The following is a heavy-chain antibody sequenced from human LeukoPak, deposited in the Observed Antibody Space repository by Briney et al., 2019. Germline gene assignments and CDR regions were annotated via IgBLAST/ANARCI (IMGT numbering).Heavy chain of an antibody. CDR3: ARDRMTFSGYDTGCFDP. CDR2: ISSRSATI. V-gene: IGHV3-48*04. J-gene: IGHJ5*02. CDR1: GFTFSSYS. Sequence: GGSLRLSCAASGFTFSSYSMNWVRQAPGKGLEWVSYISSRSATIYYADSVKGRFTISRDNAKNSLYLQMNSLRAEDTAVYYCARDRMTFSGYDTGCFDPWGQGTLVTVSS. D-gene: IGHD5-12*01.